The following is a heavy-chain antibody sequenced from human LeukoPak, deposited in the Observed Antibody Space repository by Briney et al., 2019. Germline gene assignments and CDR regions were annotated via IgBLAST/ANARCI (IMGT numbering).Heavy chain of an antibody. CDR3: ARLNY. V-gene: IGHV3-11*01. CDR1: GFTFSDYY. Sequence: GGSLRLSCAASGFTFSDYYMTWFRQAPGKGLGWVSYISNSGSAMYYADSVKGRSTISRDNAKNSLYLQLNSLRVEDTAVYYCARLNYWGQGTLVTVSS. J-gene: IGHJ4*02. CDR2: ISNSGSAM.